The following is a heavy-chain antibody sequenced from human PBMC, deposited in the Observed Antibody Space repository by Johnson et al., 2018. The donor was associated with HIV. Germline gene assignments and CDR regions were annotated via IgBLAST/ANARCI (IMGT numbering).Heavy chain of an antibody. J-gene: IGHJ3*02. CDR1: GFTFSSYA. V-gene: IGHV3-30-3*01. CDR2: ISYDGSNK. D-gene: IGHD6-19*01. Sequence: QVQLVESGGGVVQPGRSLRLSCAASGFTFSSYAMHWVRQAPGKGLEWVAVISYDGSNKYYADSVKGRFTISRDNSKNTLYLQMNSLRAEDTAVYYCARDYHWLVQDDAFDIWGQGTMVTVSS. CDR3: ARDYHWLVQDDAFDI.